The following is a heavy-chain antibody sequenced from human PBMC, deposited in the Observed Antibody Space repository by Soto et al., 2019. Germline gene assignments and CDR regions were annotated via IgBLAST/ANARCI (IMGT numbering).Heavy chain of an antibody. CDR3: ARGDYFGSGSA. CDR1: GGSVSSGSYY. CDR2: IYHSGST. Sequence: QVQLQESGPGLVKPSETLSLTCTVSGGSVSSGSYYWSWIRQPPGKGLEGIGYIYHSGSTNYNPSLKSRVTISVDTSNNHFSLRLSSVTAADTAVYYCARGDYFGSGSAWGHGTLVTVS. V-gene: IGHV4-61*01. J-gene: IGHJ4*01. D-gene: IGHD3-10*01.